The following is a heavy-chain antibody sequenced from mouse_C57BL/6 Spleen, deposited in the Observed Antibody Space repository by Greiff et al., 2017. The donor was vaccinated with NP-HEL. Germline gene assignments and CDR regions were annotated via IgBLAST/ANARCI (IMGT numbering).Heavy chain of an antibody. CDR3: ARDDDGGDWYFDV. D-gene: IGHD2-12*01. J-gene: IGHJ1*03. CDR2: ISDGGSYT. V-gene: IGHV5-4*01. Sequence: EVMLVESGGGLVKPGGSLKLSCAASGFTFSSYAMSWVRQTPEKRLEWVATISDGGSYTYYPDNVKGRFTISRDNAKNNLYLQMSHLKSEDTAMYYCARDDDGGDWYFDVWGTGTTVTVSS. CDR1: GFTFSSYA.